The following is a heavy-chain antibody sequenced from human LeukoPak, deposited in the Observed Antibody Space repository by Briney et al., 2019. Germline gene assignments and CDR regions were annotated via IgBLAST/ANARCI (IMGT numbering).Heavy chain of an antibody. CDR2: IYYSGST. J-gene: IGHJ4*02. V-gene: IGHV4-39*01. CDR1: GGSISSSSYY. CDR3: ARRGGNYADY. D-gene: IGHD1-26*01. Sequence: SETLSLTCTVSGGSISSSSYYWGWIRQPPGKGLEWIGSIYYSGSTYYNPSLTSRATLSVDPSKNQFSLKLSSVTAADTAVYXCARRGGNYADYWGQGTLVTVSS.